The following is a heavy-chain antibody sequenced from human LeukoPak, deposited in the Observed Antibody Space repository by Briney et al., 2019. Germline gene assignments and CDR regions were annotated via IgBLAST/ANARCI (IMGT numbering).Heavy chain of an antibody. D-gene: IGHD4-17*01. CDR2: FSGSGGST. Sequence: PGGSLRLSCAASGFTFSSYAMSWVRQAPGKGLEWVSAFSGSGGSTYYADSVKGRFTISRDNSKNTLYLQMNSLRAEDTAVYYCAKDHTGDSEFDYWGQGTLVTVSS. J-gene: IGHJ4*02. CDR3: AKDHTGDSEFDY. V-gene: IGHV3-23*01. CDR1: GFTFSSYA.